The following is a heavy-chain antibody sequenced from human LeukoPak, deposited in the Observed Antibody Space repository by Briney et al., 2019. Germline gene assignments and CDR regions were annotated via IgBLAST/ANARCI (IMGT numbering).Heavy chain of an antibody. Sequence: GGSLRLSCSASGFSCSSYWMSWVRQAPGKGLEWVAHINEDGSEKYYVDSVKGRFFISRDSAAKSLSLQMNRLRDADTAVYYCARVSVGAPAFDYWGQGNLVTVSS. CDR2: INEDGSEK. V-gene: IGHV3-7*01. CDR1: GFSCSSYW. CDR3: ARVSVGAPAFDY. J-gene: IGHJ4*02. D-gene: IGHD1-26*01.